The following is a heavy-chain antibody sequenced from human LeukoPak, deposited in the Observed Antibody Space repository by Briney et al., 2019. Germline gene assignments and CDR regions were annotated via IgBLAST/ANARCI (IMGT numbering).Heavy chain of an antibody. V-gene: IGHV4-39*07. CDR1: GGSISTYY. D-gene: IGHD3-3*01. Sequence: SETLSLTCTVSGGSISTYYWGWIRQPPGKGLEWIGSIYYSGSTYYNPSLKSRVTISVDTSKNQFSLKLSSVTAADTAVYYCARLTYYDFWSGYYTIPYYFDYWGQGTLVTVSS. J-gene: IGHJ4*02. CDR2: IYYSGST. CDR3: ARLTYYDFWSGYYTIPYYFDY.